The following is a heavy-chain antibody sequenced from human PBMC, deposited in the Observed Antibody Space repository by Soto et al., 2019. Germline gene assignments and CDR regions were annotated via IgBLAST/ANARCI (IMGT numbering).Heavy chain of an antibody. CDR3: AKGPNRYSSGWYSADGMDV. V-gene: IGHV3-30*18. Sequence: GGSLRLSCAASGFTFSSYGMHWVRQAPGKGLEWVAVISYDGSNKYYADSVKGRFTISRDNSKNTLYLQMNSLRAEDTAVYYCAKGPNRYSSGWYSADGMDVWGQGTTVTVSS. D-gene: IGHD6-19*01. CDR1: GFTFSSYG. CDR2: ISYDGSNK. J-gene: IGHJ6*02.